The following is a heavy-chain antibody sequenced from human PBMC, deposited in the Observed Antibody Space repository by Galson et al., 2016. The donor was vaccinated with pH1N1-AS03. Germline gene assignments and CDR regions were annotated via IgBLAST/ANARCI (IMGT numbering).Heavy chain of an antibody. D-gene: IGHD1-26*01. J-gene: IGHJ6*02. CDR2: INPNSGVT. CDR3: ARDPRGPCSSATCPTTYYFGRDF. CDR1: GYIFTGFH. Sequence: SVKVSCKASGYIFTGFHVHWVRQAPGQGLEWMGWINPNSGVTNYAQKFQAWVTMTGDTSISTAYMELYGLKSDDTAGYYCARDPRGPCSSATCPTTYYFGRDFWGQGTTVIVSS. V-gene: IGHV1-2*04.